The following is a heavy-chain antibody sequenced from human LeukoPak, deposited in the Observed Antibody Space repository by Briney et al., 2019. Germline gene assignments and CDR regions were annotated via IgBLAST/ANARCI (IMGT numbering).Heavy chain of an antibody. CDR2: IYYSGST. V-gene: IGHV4-61*01. Sequence: PSETLSLTCTVSGGSVSSASYYWSWIRQPPGKGLEWIAYIYYSGSTNYNPSLKSRVTISVDTSKNQFSLKLSSVTAADTAVYYCAGHSDRNNQRDYYYGMDVWGQGTTVTVSS. D-gene: IGHD1/OR15-1a*01. CDR1: GGSVSSASYY. J-gene: IGHJ6*02. CDR3: AGHSDRNNQRDYYYGMDV.